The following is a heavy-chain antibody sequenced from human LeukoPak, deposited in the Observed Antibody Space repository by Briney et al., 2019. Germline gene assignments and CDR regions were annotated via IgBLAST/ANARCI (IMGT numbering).Heavy chain of an antibody. CDR2: ISAYNGNT. D-gene: IGHD1-7*01. J-gene: IGHJ4*02. Sequence: GASVKVSCKASGYTFTSYGISWVRQAPGQGLEWMGWISAYNGNTNYAQTLQGRVTMTTDTSTSTDYLELRSLRADDTAVYYCARGAENWKYVRTGYFDYWGQGTLVTVSS. CDR1: GYTFTSYG. V-gene: IGHV1-18*01. CDR3: ARGAENWKYVRTGYFDY.